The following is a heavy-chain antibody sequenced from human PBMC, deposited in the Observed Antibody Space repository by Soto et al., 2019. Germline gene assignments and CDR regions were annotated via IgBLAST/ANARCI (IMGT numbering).Heavy chain of an antibody. J-gene: IGHJ5*02. CDR1: GYTFTGHQ. CDR3: ARGIVGATSWFDP. Sequence: QVQLVQSGAEVKKPGASVIVSCKASGYTFTGHQMHWVRQAPGQGLEWMGWINPNSGGTNYAQKFQGRVTMTRDTSITTAYMELSRLRSDDTAVYYCARGIVGATSWFDPWGQGTLVTVSS. V-gene: IGHV1-2*02. D-gene: IGHD1-26*01. CDR2: INPNSGGT.